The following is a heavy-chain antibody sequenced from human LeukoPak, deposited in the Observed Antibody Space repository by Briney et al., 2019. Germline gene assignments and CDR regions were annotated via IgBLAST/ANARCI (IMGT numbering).Heavy chain of an antibody. Sequence: GGSLRLSCAASGFTFSDYYMSWIRQAPGKGLEWVSYISSSSSYTNYADSVKGRFTIPRDNAKNSLYLQMNSLRAEDTAVYYCARDSSGWYGGFDPWGQGTLVTVSS. J-gene: IGHJ5*02. CDR2: ISSSSSYT. D-gene: IGHD6-19*01. CDR3: ARDSSGWYGGFDP. CDR1: GFTFSDYY. V-gene: IGHV3-11*05.